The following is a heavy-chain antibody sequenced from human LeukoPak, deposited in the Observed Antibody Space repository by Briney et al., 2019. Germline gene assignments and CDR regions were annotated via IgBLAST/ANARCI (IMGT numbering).Heavy chain of an antibody. Sequence: GGSLRLSCAASGFTFSSYAMSWVRQAPGKGLEWVSAISGSGVSTYYADSVKGRFTISRDNSKNTMYLQLNSLRAEDTAVYYCAKPGHVDYDYVWGPYYYYYYYMDVWGKGTTVTVSS. D-gene: IGHD3-16*01. V-gene: IGHV3-23*01. CDR2: ISGSGVST. J-gene: IGHJ6*03. CDR1: GFTFSSYA. CDR3: AKPGHVDYDYVWGPYYYYYYYMDV.